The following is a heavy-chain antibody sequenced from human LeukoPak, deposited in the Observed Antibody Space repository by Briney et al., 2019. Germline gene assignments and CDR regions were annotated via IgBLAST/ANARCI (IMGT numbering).Heavy chain of an antibody. J-gene: IGHJ5*02. D-gene: IGHD2-21*01. CDR1: GFTFSSYS. CDR3: ARDLWYNWFDP. V-gene: IGHV3-21*01. Sequence: GGSLRLSCVASGFTFSSYSMNWVRQAPGKGLEWVSSISSSSSYIYYADSVKGRFTISRDNAKNSLYLQMNSLRAEDTAVYYCARDLWYNWFDPWGQGTLVTVSS. CDR2: ISSSSSYI.